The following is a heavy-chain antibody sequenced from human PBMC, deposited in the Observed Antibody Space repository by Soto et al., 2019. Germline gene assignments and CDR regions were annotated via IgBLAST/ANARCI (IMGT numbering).Heavy chain of an antibody. V-gene: IGHV3-7*01. Sequence: PVGSLRLSCAASGFTFSSYWMSWVRQAPGKGLEWVANIKQDGSEKYYVDSVKGRFTISRDNAKNSLYLQMNSLRAEDTAVYYCARERHRYYDFWSGYYGVDYYYGMDVCGQRTTVTVSS. D-gene: IGHD3-3*01. CDR3: ARERHRYYDFWSGYYGVDYYYGMDV. J-gene: IGHJ6*02. CDR1: GFTFSSYW. CDR2: IKQDGSEK.